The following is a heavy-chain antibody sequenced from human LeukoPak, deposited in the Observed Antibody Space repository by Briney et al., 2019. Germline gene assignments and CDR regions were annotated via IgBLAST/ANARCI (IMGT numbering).Heavy chain of an antibody. Sequence: PSETLSLTCSVSGDSIINYYWSWMRQSPEKGLEWIGYTYYTGTTKYNPSLESRVFMSVDTSKNQFSLRLTSVTVADTAVYYCAKEPSVWGQGILVTVSS. CDR2: TYYTGTT. CDR1: GDSIINYY. J-gene: IGHJ4*02. V-gene: IGHV4-59*01. CDR3: AKEPSV.